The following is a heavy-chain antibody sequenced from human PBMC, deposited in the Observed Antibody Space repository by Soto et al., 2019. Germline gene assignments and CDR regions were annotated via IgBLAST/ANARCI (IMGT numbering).Heavy chain of an antibody. CDR2: VSGGGDGT. V-gene: IGHV3-23*01. CDR1: GFTFSSYA. CDR3: AKKGLGSLATYCNYGDCLYAFDL. D-gene: IGHD2-21*02. Sequence: EVQLLESRGGLVQPGGSLRLACAASGFTFSSYAMSWVRQAPGKGLEWVSTVSGGGDGTYYADSVKGRFTISRDNPRNTVYLQMNRLRAEDTAVYYCAKKGLGSLATYCNYGDCLYAFDLWGQGTIVTVSS. J-gene: IGHJ3*01.